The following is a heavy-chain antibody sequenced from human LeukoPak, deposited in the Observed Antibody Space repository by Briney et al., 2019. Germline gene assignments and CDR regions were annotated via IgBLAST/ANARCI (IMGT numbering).Heavy chain of an antibody. CDR2: IYYSGST. D-gene: IGHD3-10*01. J-gene: IGHJ4*02. CDR1: GGSISSYY. V-gene: IGHV4-59*12. CDR3: ARVSLVRGAPDYYFDY. Sequence: SETLSLTCTVSGGSISSYYWSWIRQPPGKGLEWIGYIYYSGSTNYNPSLKSRVTMSVDTSKNQFSLKLSSVTAADTVVYYCARVSLVRGAPDYYFDYWGQGTLVTVSS.